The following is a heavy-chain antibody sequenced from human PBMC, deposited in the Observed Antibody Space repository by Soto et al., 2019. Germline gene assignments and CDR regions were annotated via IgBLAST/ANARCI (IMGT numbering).Heavy chain of an antibody. J-gene: IGHJ4*02. CDR1: GGSISSGGYY. D-gene: IGHD3-16*02. V-gene: IGHV4-31*03. Sequence: QVQLQESGPGLVKPSQTLSLTCTVSGGSISSGGYYWSWIRQHPGKGLEWIGYIYYSGSTYYNPSLKSRVNISVDTSKNQFSLKLSSVTAADTAVYYCARAVITFGGVIVPSYYFDYWGQGTLVTVSS. CDR3: ARAVITFGGVIVPSYYFDY. CDR2: IYYSGST.